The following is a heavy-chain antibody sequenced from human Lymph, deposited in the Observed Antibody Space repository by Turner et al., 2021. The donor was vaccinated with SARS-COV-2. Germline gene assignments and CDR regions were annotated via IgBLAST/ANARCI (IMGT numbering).Heavy chain of an antibody. V-gene: IGHV3-21*01. CDR2: ISRSSSYI. J-gene: IGHJ4*02. CDR3: ARSGGDRDDCWSGYDTSALDD. D-gene: IGHD3-3*01. CDR1: GFSFHRYS. Sequence: VLLVASGVGLVMLAASLSLSFPLSGFSFHRYSMNWVRQAQGKGLGWVSSISRSSSYIYYTDSVKGRFTISRDNAKNSLFLQMNSLRAEDTAVYYCARSGGDRDDCWSGYDTSALDDWGQGTLVTVSS.